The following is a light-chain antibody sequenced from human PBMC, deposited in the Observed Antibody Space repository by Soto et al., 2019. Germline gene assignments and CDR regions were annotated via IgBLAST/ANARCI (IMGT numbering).Light chain of an antibody. Sequence: DIVMTQSPDSLAVSLGERATINCKSSQTLFDSSKNKDYLSWYQQKPGQPPKLLLYWASTRELVVPDRFSGSGSGTDFTLTISSLQAEDVAVYFCQQYYTTPRTFGHGTKVEV. CDR2: WAS. CDR3: QQYYTTPRT. V-gene: IGKV4-1*01. J-gene: IGKJ1*01. CDR1: QTLFDSSKNKDY.